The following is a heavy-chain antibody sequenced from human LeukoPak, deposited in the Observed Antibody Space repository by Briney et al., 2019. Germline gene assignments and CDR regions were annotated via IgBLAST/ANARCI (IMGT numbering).Heavy chain of an antibody. CDR1: GFTFSSYA. CDR2: ISYDGSNK. J-gene: IGHJ4*02. CDR3: ASQKGKWLRFAFDY. Sequence: RGSLRLSCAASGFTFSSYAMHWVRQAPGKGLEWVAVISYDGSNKYYADSAKGRFTISRDNSKNTLYLQMNSLRAEDTAVYYCASQKGKWLRFAFDYWGQGTLVTVSS. D-gene: IGHD5-12*01. V-gene: IGHV3-30*01.